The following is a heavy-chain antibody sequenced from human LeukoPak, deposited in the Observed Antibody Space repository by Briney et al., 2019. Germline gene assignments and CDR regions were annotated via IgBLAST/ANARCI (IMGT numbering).Heavy chain of an antibody. CDR1: EFTFSSYW. D-gene: IGHD1-1*01. Sequence: GGSLRLSCAASEFTFSSYWMNWVRQAPGRGLEWVANIKQDGSETHYVDSVKGRFTISRDNDRNSLFLQMNSLRAEDTAVYYCARGRPTWNDGYFDYWGQGTLVTASS. V-gene: IGHV3-7*04. J-gene: IGHJ4*02. CDR2: IKQDGSET. CDR3: ARGRPTWNDGYFDY.